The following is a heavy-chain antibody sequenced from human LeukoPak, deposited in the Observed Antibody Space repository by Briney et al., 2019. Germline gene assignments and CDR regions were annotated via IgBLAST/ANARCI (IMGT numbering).Heavy chain of an antibody. D-gene: IGHD2-2*01. V-gene: IGHV3-23*01. J-gene: IGHJ4*02. Sequence: PGGSLRLSCAASGFTFSSYAMSWVRQAPGKGLEWVSAISGSGGSTYYADSVKGRFTISRDNSKNTLYLQMNSLRAEDTAVYYCAKRGGGIVVSYYFDYWGQGTLVTVSS. CDR1: GFTFSSYA. CDR2: ISGSGGST. CDR3: AKRGGGIVVSYYFDY.